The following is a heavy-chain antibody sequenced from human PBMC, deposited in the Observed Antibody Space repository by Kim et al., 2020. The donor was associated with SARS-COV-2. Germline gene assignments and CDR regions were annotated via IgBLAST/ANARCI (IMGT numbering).Heavy chain of an antibody. Sequence: SETLSLTCTVSGGSISSYYWSWIRQPPGKGLEWIGYIYYSGSTNYNPSLKSRVTISVDTSKNQFSLKLSSVTAADTAVYYCARLQRGYWAAYGMDVWGQGTTVTVSS. V-gene: IGHV4-59*08. CDR2: IYYSGST. CDR1: GGSISSYY. J-gene: IGHJ6*02. CDR3: ARLQRGYWAAYGMDV. D-gene: IGHD6-25*01.